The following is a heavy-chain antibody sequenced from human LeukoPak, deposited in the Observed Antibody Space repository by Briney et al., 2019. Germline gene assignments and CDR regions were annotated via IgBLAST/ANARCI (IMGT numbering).Heavy chain of an antibody. CDR1: GYSFTSYW. CDR3: ATPAYCGGDCYSD. Sequence: GESPKISCQGSGYSFTSYWIGWVRQMPGKDLEWMGIIYPGDSDTRYSPSFQGQVTISADKSISTAYLQWSSLKASGTAMYYCATPAYCGGDCYSDWGQGTLVTVSS. V-gene: IGHV5-51*01. J-gene: IGHJ4*02. CDR2: IYPGDSDT. D-gene: IGHD2-21*02.